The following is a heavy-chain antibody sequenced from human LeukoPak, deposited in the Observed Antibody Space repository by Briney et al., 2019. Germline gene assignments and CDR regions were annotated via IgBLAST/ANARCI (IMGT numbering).Heavy chain of an antibody. CDR1: GFTFSSYW. CDR2: INSDGSST. J-gene: IGHJ6*03. V-gene: IGHV3-74*01. CDR3: ARTLSSSGSKWGYYYYYMDV. Sequence: GGSLRLSCAASGFTFSSYWMHWVRQAPGKGLVWVSRINSDGSSTNYADSVKGRFTISRDNAKNTLYLQMNSLRAEDTAVYYCARTLSSSGSKWGYYYYYMDVWGKGTTVTVSS. D-gene: IGHD6-19*01.